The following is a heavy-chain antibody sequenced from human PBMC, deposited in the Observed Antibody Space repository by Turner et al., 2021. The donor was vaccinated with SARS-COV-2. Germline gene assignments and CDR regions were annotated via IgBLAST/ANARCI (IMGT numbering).Heavy chain of an antibody. D-gene: IGHD6-19*01. V-gene: IGHV3-23*01. J-gene: IGHJ6*02. CDR3: ARDVTMTQWLVPSYGMDV. CDR2: ISGSGGST. CDR1: GFTFSSYA. Sequence: EVQLLESGGGLVQPGGSLRLSCAASGFTFSSYAMSWVRQAPGKGLEWVSTISGSGGSTYYADSVKGRFTISRDNAKNSLYLQMNSLRAEDTAVYYCARDVTMTQWLVPSYGMDVWGQGTTVTVSS.